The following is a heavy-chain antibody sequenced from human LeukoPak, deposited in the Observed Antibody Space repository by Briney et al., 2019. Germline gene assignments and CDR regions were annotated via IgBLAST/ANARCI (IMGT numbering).Heavy chain of an antibody. CDR3: ARKYFDSSAYYYPFDY. CDR1: GYTLTSYG. CDR2: ISTQSGNT. D-gene: IGHD3-22*01. V-gene: IGHV1-18*01. J-gene: IGHJ4*02. Sequence: GASVKVSCEASGYTLTSYGINWMRQAPGQGLEWMGWISTQSGNTIYAQKLQGRVAMTTDTSTSTAYMELSSLRSDDTAVYYCARKYFDSSAYYYPFDYWGQGTLVTVSS.